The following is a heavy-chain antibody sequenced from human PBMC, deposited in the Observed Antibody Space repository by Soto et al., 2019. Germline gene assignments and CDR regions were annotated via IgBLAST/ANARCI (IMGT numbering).Heavy chain of an antibody. CDR2: THYSGST. V-gene: IGHV4-59*08. Sequence: SETLSLTCTVSGGSISSYYWSWIRQPPGKGLEWIGYTHYSGSTNYNPSLKSRVTISVDTSKNQFSLKLSSVTAADTAVYYCARRYGGTLDYSGQGTLVTVAS. J-gene: IGHJ4*02. CDR1: GGSISSYY. CDR3: ARRYGGTLDY. D-gene: IGHD4-17*01.